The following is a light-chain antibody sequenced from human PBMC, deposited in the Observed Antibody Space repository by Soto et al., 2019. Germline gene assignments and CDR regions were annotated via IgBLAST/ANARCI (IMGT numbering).Light chain of an antibody. Sequence: EIVLTQSPGTLSLFPGESATLSCRASQSVGGRSLAWYQQKRDQAPRLLIYDASTRATGIPGRFSGSGSGTDFILTIIRLEPEDFAVYHCQQYGASPWTFGQGTKVEIK. CDR1: QSVGGRS. J-gene: IGKJ1*01. CDR2: DAS. CDR3: QQYGASPWT. V-gene: IGKV3-20*01.